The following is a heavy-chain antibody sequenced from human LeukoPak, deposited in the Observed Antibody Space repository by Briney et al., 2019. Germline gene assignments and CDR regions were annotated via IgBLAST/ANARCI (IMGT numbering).Heavy chain of an antibody. CDR2: ISSSSSYI. D-gene: IGHD4-17*01. V-gene: IGHV3-21*01. J-gene: IGHJ6*03. CDR1: GFTFSSYS. Sequence: GGSLRLSCAASGFTFSSYSMNWVRQAPGKGLEWVSSISSSSSYIYYADSVKGRFTISRDNAKNSLYLQMNSLRAEDTAVYYCARDLSYGDYSDYYYYMDVWGKGTTVTVSS. CDR3: ARDLSYGDYSDYYYYMDV.